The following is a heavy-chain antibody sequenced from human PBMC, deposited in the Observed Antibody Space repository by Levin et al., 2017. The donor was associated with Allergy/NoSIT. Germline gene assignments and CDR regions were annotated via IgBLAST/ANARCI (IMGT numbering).Heavy chain of an antibody. Sequence: GESLKISCAASGFTFSDHYMDWARQAPGKGLEWVGRIRNKANSYSTEYAASVKGRFTISRDDSKNSLYLQMNSLKIEDTAVYFCVRADSSRRPFEYWGQGTLVTVSS. CDR2: IRNKANSYST. V-gene: IGHV3-72*01. J-gene: IGHJ4*02. CDR1: GFTFSDHY. D-gene: IGHD6-19*01. CDR3: VRADSSRRPFEY.